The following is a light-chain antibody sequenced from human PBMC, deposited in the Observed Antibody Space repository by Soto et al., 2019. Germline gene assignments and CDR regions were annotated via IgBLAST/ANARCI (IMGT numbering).Light chain of an antibody. V-gene: IGKV1-39*01. CDR2: GAS. J-gene: IGKJ1*01. CDR1: QSISTY. Sequence: DIQMTQSPSSLSASVGDRVTITCRASQSISTYVNWYQQKPGKAPNLLIFGASRLQSGVPSRFSGSRSGTDFTLTISSLRPEDFATYFCQQSFSQPWTFGQGTKVAIK. CDR3: QQSFSQPWT.